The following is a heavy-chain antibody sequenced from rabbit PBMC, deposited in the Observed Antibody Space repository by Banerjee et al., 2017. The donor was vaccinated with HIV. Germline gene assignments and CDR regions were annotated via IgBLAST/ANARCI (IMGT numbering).Heavy chain of an antibody. V-gene: IGHV1S45*01. CDR3: ARDLDDVIGWNFGW. CDR2: IDAGFKGTT. D-gene: IGHD4-1*01. CDR1: GFSLSSSYW. J-gene: IGHJ4*01. Sequence: QEQLEESGGDLVKPEGSLTLTCTASGFSLSSSYWICWVRQAPGKGLEWVACIDAGFKGTTYYASWAKGRFTISKTSSTTVTLQMTSLTAADTATYFCARDLDDVIGWNFGWWGQGTLVTVS.